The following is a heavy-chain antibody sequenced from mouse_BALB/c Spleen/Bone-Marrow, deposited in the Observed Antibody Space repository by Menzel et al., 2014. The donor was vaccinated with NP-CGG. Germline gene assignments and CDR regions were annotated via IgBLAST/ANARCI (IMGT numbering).Heavy chain of an antibody. CDR3: ASSAYS. Sequence: VQLQQSGAELVKPGASVKLSCTASGFNIKDTYMHWVKQRPERGLEWIGRIDPANGNTKYDPKFQGKATITADTSSNTAYLQLSSLTSEDTAVYYCASSAYSWGQGTLVTVSA. CDR1: GFNIKDTY. D-gene: IGHD2-10*01. CDR2: IDPANGNT. V-gene: IGHV14-3*02. J-gene: IGHJ3*01.